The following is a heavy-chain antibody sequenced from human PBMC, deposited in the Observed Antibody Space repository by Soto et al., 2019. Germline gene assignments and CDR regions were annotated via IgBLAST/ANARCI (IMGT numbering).Heavy chain of an antibody. Sequence: GGSLRLSCAASGFTFSDYYMSWIRQAPGKGLEWVSYISSSSSYTNYADSVKGRFTISRDNAKNSLYLQMNSLRAEDPAVYYCAIGRRLAAAYVVFAEYFQHWGQGTLVTVSS. CDR2: ISSSSSYT. CDR1: GFTFSDYY. CDR3: AIGRRLAAAYVVFAEYFQH. V-gene: IGHV3-11*06. D-gene: IGHD6-13*01. J-gene: IGHJ1*01.